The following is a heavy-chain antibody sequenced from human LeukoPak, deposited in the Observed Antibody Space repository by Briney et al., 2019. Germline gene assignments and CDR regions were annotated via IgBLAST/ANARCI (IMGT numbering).Heavy chain of an antibody. J-gene: IGHJ5*02. CDR1: GFTFTSYA. CDR3: AREEEMVKAFGP. Sequence: PGGSLRLSCAASGFTFTSYAMSWVRQAPGKGLEWVSAISDSGRSTYYADSVKGRFTISRDNSQNTVYLQMNSLRAEDTAIYYCAREEEMVKAFGPWGQGTLVTASS. D-gene: IGHD2-8*01. V-gene: IGHV3-23*01. CDR2: ISDSGRST.